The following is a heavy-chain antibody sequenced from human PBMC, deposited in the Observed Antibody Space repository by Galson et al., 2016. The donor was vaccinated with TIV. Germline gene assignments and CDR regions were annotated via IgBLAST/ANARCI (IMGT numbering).Heavy chain of an antibody. V-gene: IGHV1-2*06. D-gene: IGHD5-24*01. Sequence: SVKASCKASGYMFTGYHLHWVRQAPGQGPEWMGRINPNSGDTDFAQKFQGRVTMTRDTSISTAYIELRRLTFADTAVYFCARGVDGFRYWGQGTLVTVSS. CDR1: GYMFTGYH. CDR2: INPNSGDT. CDR3: ARGVDGFRY. J-gene: IGHJ4*02.